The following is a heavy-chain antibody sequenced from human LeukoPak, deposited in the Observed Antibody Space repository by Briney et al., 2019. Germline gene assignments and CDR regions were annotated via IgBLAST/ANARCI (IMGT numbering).Heavy chain of an antibody. CDR2: IYPGDSDT. Sequence: HGESLKISCKGSGYSFTSYWIGWVRQMPGKGLEWMWIIYPGDSDTRYSPSFQGQVTISADKSISTAYLQWSSLTASDTAMYYCARPTAGYDYSFDPWGQGTLVTVSS. CDR1: GYSFTSYW. J-gene: IGHJ5*02. CDR3: ARPTAGYDYSFDP. V-gene: IGHV5-51*01. D-gene: IGHD5-12*01.